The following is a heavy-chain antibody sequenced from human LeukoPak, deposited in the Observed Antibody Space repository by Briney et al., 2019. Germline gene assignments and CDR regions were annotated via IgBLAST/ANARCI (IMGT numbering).Heavy chain of an antibody. CDR1: GYTLTDYN. Sequence: ASVKVSCKASGYTLTDYNIHWVRQAPGQRLEWMGWISPNSGGTNYAQRFQGMVTMTRDTSISTAYMDLSSLKSDDTATYYCSVWFGELSHWGQGTLVTVSS. V-gene: IGHV1-2*02. CDR3: SVWFGELSH. J-gene: IGHJ4*02. CDR2: ISPNSGGT. D-gene: IGHD3-10*01.